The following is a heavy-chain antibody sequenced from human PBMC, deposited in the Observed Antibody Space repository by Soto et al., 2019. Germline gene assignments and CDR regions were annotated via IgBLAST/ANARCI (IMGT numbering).Heavy chain of an antibody. D-gene: IGHD5-18*01. Sequence: QVQLQESGPGLVEPSGSLSLICAVSGDSIISSNWWSWVRQPPGKGLEWIGEVFHTGNTNYNPSLKSRVTLSGDKSKNRFSLNLSSLTAADTAIYYCARARGYSYGPLDYWGQGTLVSVSS. CDR2: VFHTGNT. CDR1: GDSIISSNW. V-gene: IGHV4-4*02. CDR3: ARARGYSYGPLDY. J-gene: IGHJ4*02.